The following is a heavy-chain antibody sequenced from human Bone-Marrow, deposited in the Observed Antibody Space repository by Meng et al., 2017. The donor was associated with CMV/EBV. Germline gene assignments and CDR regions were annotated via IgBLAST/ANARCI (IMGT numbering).Heavy chain of an antibody. V-gene: IGHV3-30*04. Sequence: GESLKISCAASGFTFSSYAMHWVRQAPGKGLEWVAVISYDGSNKYYADSVKGRFTISRDNSKNTLNLQMNSLRAEDTAVYYCASISSSIAVDYWGQGTLVTVSS. CDR3: ASISSSIAVDY. CDR2: ISYDGSNK. D-gene: IGHD2-2*01. CDR1: GFTFSSYA. J-gene: IGHJ4*02.